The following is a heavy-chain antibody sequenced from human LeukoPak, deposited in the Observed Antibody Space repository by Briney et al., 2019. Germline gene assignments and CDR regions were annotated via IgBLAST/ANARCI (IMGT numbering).Heavy chain of an antibody. CDR1: GFTFSSYE. CDR2: ISSSGSTI. D-gene: IGHD6-13*01. V-gene: IGHV3-48*03. Sequence: GGSLRLSCAASGFTFSSYEMNWVRQASGKGLEWVSYISSSGSTIYYADSVKGRFTISRDNAKNSLYLQMNSLRAEDTAVYYCAREDSTLDYWGQGTLVTVSS. J-gene: IGHJ4*02. CDR3: AREDSTLDY.